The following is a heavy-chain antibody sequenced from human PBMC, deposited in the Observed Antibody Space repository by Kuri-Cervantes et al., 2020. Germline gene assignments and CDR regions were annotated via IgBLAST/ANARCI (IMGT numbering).Heavy chain of an antibody. CDR2: ISAYNGNT. Sequence: ASVKVSCKASGYTFTSYGISWVRQAPGQGLEWMGWISAYNGNTNYAQKLQGRVTMTEDTSTDTAYMELSSLRSEDTAVYYCATSSGYTAMAAFDYWGQGTLVTVSS. J-gene: IGHJ4*02. D-gene: IGHD5-18*01. CDR3: ATSSGYTAMAAFDY. CDR1: GYTFTSYG. V-gene: IGHV1-18*01.